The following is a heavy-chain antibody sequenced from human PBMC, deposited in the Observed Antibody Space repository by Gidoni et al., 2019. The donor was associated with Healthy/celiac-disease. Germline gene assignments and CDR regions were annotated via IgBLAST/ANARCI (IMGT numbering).Heavy chain of an antibody. V-gene: IGHV1-69*01. J-gene: IGHJ6*02. Sequence: LEWMGGIIPIFGTANYAQKFQGIVTITADESTSTAYMELSSLRSEDTAVYYCARSQWLKQGYYYDGMDVWGQGTTVTVS. CDR2: IIPIFGTA. D-gene: IGHD5-12*01. CDR3: ARSQWLKQGYYYDGMDV.